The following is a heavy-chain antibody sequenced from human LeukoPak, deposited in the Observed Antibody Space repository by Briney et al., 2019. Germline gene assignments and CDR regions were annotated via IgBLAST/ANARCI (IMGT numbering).Heavy chain of an antibody. CDR1: GFTFSNAW. CDR3: TTDNVVEVFGSAFDI. D-gene: IGHD2-2*01. CDR2: ITSKTDGGTT. J-gene: IGHJ3*02. V-gene: IGHV3-15*01. Sequence: GGSLRLSCAASGFTFSNAWMSWVRQAPGKGLEWVGRITSKTDGGTTDYPARVKGRFTISRDDSKNTLYRQMNSLKTEDTAVYYCTTDNVVEVFGSAFDIWGQGPMVTVS.